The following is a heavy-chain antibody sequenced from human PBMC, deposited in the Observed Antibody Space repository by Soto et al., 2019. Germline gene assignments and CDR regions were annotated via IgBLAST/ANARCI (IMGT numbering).Heavy chain of an antibody. V-gene: IGHV1-18*04. D-gene: IGHD3-3*01. CDR1: GYTFTSYG. CDR2: ISAYNGNT. CDR3: ATSSYDFWSGSYGMDV. Sequence: RASVKVSCKASGYTFTSYGIGWVRQAPGQGLEWMGWISAYNGNTNYAQKLQGRVTMTTDTSTSTAYMELRSLRSDDTAVYYCATSSYDFWSGSYGMDVWGQGTTVTVS. J-gene: IGHJ6*02.